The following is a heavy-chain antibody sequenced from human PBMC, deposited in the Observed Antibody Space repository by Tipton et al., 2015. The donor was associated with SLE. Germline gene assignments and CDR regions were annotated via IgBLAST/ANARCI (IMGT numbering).Heavy chain of an antibody. D-gene: IGHD3-10*01. Sequence: GSLRLSCAASGFSFSSAWMSWVRQAPGKGLEWVGRIKSNTDGGTADYAAPVKGRFTISRDDSKNTVYLQMNSLKTEDTAVYYCFGSGYYYGPYDYWGQGTLVTVSS. CDR2: IKSNTDGGTA. CDR1: GFSFSSAW. V-gene: IGHV3-15*01. J-gene: IGHJ4*02. CDR3: FGSGYYYGPYDY.